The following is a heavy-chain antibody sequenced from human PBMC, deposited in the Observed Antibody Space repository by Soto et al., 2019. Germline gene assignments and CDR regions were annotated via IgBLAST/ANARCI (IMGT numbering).Heavy chain of an antibody. V-gene: IGHV3-33*01. J-gene: IGHJ4*02. Sequence: GGSLRLSCAASGFTFSNYGMHWVRQAPGKGLEWVALIWYDGSNKYYADSVTGRFTISRDNSRHTLYLQMNSLRADDTAVYYCASAEEGGGTLFDHWGQGTLVTVSS. CDR1: GFTFSNYG. CDR2: IWYDGSNK. D-gene: IGHD3-16*01. CDR3: ASAEEGGGTLFDH.